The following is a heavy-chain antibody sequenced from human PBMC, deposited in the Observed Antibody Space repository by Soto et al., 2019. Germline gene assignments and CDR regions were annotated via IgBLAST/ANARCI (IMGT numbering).Heavy chain of an antibody. V-gene: IGHV4-31*03. CDR2: ISYNGRT. CDR1: GGSISRGGYL. J-gene: IGHJ4*02. Sequence: QVQLQESGPGLVKPSQTLSLTCNVSGGSISRGGYLWSWIRQHPGKGLEWIGFISYNGRTSYNTSLKSRVTISADTSKNQISLELTSVTAADTAMYYCARSEVVVIRLDYWGQGTPVTVSS. CDR3: ARSEVVVIRLDY. D-gene: IGHD3-22*01.